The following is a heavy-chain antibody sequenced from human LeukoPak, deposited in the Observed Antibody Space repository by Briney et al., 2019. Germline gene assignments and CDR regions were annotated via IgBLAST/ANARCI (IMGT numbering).Heavy chain of an antibody. CDR3: ARYSYGYSAFDI. CDR2: ISGSDGST. CDR1: GFTFSSYA. Sequence: GGSLRLSCAASGFTFSSYAMSWVRQAPGKGLECVSSISGSDGSTYYADSVKGRFTISRDNSKNTLYLQMNSLRADDTAVYYCARYSYGYSAFDIWGQGTMVTVSS. V-gene: IGHV3-23*01. J-gene: IGHJ3*02. D-gene: IGHD5-18*01.